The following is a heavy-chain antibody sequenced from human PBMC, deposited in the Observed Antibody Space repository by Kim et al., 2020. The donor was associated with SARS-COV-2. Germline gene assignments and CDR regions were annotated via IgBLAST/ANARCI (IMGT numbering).Heavy chain of an antibody. CDR2: T. V-gene: IGHV4-34*01. D-gene: IGHD5-12*01. J-gene: IGHJ4*02. CDR3: ARERVGYGDY. Sequence: TNYNPSLKSRVTISVDTSKNQFSLKLSSVTAADTAVYYCARERVGYGDYWGQGTLVTVSS.